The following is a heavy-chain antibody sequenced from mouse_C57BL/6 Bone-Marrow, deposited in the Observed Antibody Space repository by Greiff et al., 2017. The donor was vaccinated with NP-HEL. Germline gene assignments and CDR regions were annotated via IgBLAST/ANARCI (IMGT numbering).Heavy chain of an antibody. J-gene: IGHJ4*01. V-gene: IGHV1-81*01. D-gene: IGHD2-12*01. CDR3: ARSVFYRAMDY. CDR2: IYPRSGNT. CDR1: GYTFTSYG. Sequence: VQLQQSGAELARPGASVKLSCKASGYTFTSYGISWVKQRTGQGLEWIGEIYPRSGNTYYNEKFKGKAILTADKSSSTAFMELRGMTSGDSAVYFCARSVFYRAMDYWGQGTSVTVSS.